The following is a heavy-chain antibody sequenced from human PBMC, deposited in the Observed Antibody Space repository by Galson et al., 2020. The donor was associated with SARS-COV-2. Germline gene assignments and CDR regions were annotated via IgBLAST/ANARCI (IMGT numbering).Heavy chain of an antibody. V-gene: IGHV3-15*01. J-gene: IGHJ6*02. D-gene: IGHD3-3*01. CDR1: GFTFSNAW. CDR3: LTYYDFWSGYPDYYYYGMDV. Sequence: TGGSLRLSCAASGFTFSNAWMSWVRQAPGKGLEWVGRIKSKTDGGTTDYAAPVKGRFIISRDDSKNTLYLQMNSLKTEDTAVYYCLTYYDFWSGYPDYYYYGMDVWGQGTTVTVSS. CDR2: IKSKTDGGTT.